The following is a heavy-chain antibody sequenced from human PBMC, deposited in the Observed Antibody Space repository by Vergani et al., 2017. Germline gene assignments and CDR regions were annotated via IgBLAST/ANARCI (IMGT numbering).Heavy chain of an antibody. CDR3: AGHFSGYSGYDDHYDSSGPGDY. CDR2: IYPGDSDT. CDR1: GYSFTSYW. V-gene: IGHV5-51*01. Sequence: EVQLVQSGAEVKKPGESLKISCKGSGYSFTSYWIGWVRQMPGKGLEWMGIIYPGDSDTRYSPSFQGQVTISADKSISTAYLQWSSLKASDTAMYYCAGHFSGYSGYDDHYDSSGPGDYWGQGTLVTVSS. D-gene: IGHD5-12*01. J-gene: IGHJ4*02.